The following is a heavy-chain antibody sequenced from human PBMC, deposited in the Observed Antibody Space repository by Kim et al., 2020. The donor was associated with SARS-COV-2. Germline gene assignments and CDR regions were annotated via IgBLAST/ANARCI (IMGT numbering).Heavy chain of an antibody. CDR3: ARGRGYCSSTSCPTSNWFDP. Sequence: SETLSLTCAVYGGSFSGYYWSWIRQPPGKGLEWIGEINHSGSTNYNPSLKSRVTISVDTSKNQFSLKLSSVTAADTAVYYCARGRGYCSSTSCPTSNWFDPWGQGTLVTVSS. V-gene: IGHV4-34*01. CDR1: GGSFSGYY. CDR2: INHSGST. J-gene: IGHJ5*02. D-gene: IGHD2-2*01.